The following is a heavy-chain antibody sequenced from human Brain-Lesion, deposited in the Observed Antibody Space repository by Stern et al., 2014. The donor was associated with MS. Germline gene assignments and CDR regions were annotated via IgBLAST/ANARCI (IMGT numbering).Heavy chain of an antibody. Sequence: VQLVESGGDLVQPGRSLRLSCAAFGFTFDDYAMHWVRQAPGTGLGRVGGISWNSGSIGYADSVKGRFTTSRDNAYSSLYLQMNSLRPEDTALYYCARDITGSSAYFDYWGQGTLVTVSS. D-gene: IGHD1-14*01. CDR1: GFTFDDYA. V-gene: IGHV3-9*01. CDR2: ISWNSGSI. CDR3: ARDITGSSAYFDY. J-gene: IGHJ4*02.